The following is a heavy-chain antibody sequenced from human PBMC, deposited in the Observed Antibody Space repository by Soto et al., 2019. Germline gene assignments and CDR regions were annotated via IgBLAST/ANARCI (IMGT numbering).Heavy chain of an antibody. CDR1: GYTFTGYY. J-gene: IGHJ6*03. CDR2: INPNSGGT. D-gene: IGHD6-6*01. CDR3: ARGPMPSSDYYYYYMDV. V-gene: IGHV1-2*04. Sequence: ASVKVSCKASGYTFTGYYMHWVRQAPGQGLEWMGWINPNSGGTNYAQKFQGWVTMTRDTSISTAYMELSRLRSDDTAVYYCARGPMPSSDYYYYYMDVWGKGTTVTVSS.